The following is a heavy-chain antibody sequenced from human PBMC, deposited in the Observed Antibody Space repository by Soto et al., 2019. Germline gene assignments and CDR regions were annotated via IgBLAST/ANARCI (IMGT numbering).Heavy chain of an antibody. D-gene: IGHD6-19*01. CDR1: GGSISSSSYY. V-gene: IGHV4-39*01. CDR3: ASQTQWLPVYFDY. CDR2: IYYSGST. J-gene: IGHJ4*02. Sequence: PSETLSLTCTVSGGSISSSSYYWGWIRQPPGKGLEWIGSIYYSGSTYFNPSLKSRVTISVDTSKNQFSLKLSSVTAADTAVYYCASQTQWLPVYFDYWGQGTLVTVSS.